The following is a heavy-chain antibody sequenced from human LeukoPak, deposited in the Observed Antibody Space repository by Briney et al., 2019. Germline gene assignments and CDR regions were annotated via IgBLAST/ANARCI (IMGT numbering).Heavy chain of an antibody. CDR3: AQRYSYYSIGYHSAFDI. CDR2: ISGSGGST. D-gene: IGHD3-22*01. J-gene: IGHJ3*02. Sequence: PGRSLRLSCAASGFTFDDYAMYWVRQVPGKGLEWVLAISGSGGSTFYADSVKGRFTISRDNSKNTLYLQMNSLRAEDMAVNYLAQRYSYYSIGYHSAFDIWGQGTMLTVSS. V-gene: IGHV3-23*01. CDR1: GFTFDDYA.